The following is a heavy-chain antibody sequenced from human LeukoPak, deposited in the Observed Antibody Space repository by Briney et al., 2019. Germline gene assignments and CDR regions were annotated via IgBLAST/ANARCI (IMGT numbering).Heavy chain of an antibody. CDR3: ARVRLPRHCTNGVCYQNYFDY. CDR2: INPNSGGT. Sequence: GASVKVSCKASGYIFTNYYIHWVRQVPGQGLEWMGWINPNSGGTNYAQKFQGRVTMTRDTSISTAYMELSRLRSDDTAVYYCARVRLPRHCTNGVCYQNYFDYWGQGTLVTVSS. CDR1: GYIFTNYY. D-gene: IGHD2-8*01. V-gene: IGHV1-2*02. J-gene: IGHJ4*02.